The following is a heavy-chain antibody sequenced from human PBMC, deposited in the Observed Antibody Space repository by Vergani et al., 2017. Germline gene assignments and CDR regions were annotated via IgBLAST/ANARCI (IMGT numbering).Heavy chain of an antibody. V-gene: IGHV3-15*01. CDR3: AKDKPAASTPYY. CDR1: GFTFSNAW. J-gene: IGHJ4*02. CDR2: IKSKTDGGTT. D-gene: IGHD6-13*01. Sequence: EVQLVESGGGLVKPGGSLRLSCAASGFTFSNAWMSWVRQAPGKGLEWVGRIKSKTDGGTTDYAAPVKGRFTISRDDSKNTLYLQMNSLRAEDTAVYYCAKDKPAASTPYYWGQGTLVTVSS.